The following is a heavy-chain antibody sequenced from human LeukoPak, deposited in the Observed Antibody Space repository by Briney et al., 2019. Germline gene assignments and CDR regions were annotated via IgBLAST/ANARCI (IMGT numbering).Heavy chain of an antibody. CDR3: ARDRPDVVVVAATDY. J-gene: IGHJ4*02. Sequence: ASVKVSCKASGYTFTSYDISWVRQAPGQGLEWMGWISAYNGNTNYAQKLQGRVTMTTDTSTSTAYMELRSLRSDDTAVYYCARDRPDVVVVAATDYWGQGTLVTVSS. V-gene: IGHV1-18*01. D-gene: IGHD2-15*01. CDR1: GYTFTSYD. CDR2: ISAYNGNT.